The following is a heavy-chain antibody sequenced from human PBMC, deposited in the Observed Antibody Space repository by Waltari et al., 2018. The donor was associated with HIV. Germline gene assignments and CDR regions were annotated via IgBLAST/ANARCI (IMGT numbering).Heavy chain of an antibody. J-gene: IGHJ4*02. D-gene: IGHD2-21*02. Sequence: QVQLVQSGAEVKKPGSSVKVSCKASGGTFSSYAISWVRKAPGQGLEWMGGIIPIFGTANYAQKFQGRVTITADESTSTAYMELSSLRSEDTAVYYCARLYCGGDCYSPVDYWGQGTLVTVSS. V-gene: IGHV1-69*01. CDR2: IIPIFGTA. CDR3: ARLYCGGDCYSPVDY. CDR1: GGTFSSYA.